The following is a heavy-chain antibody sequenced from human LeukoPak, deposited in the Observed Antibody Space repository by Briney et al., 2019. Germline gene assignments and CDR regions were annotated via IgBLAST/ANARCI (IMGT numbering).Heavy chain of an antibody. V-gene: IGHV3-66*01. CDR3: TKDFRGSSWYVPDY. Sequence: PVGSLRLSCVVSGFTVSSNYLSWVRQAPGKGLEWVSIINSDGSTYYADPVKGRFTISRDNSKNTLYLQMNSLRPEDTAVYYCTKDFRGSSWYVPDYWGQGTLVTVSS. CDR1: GFTVSSNY. CDR2: INSDGST. J-gene: IGHJ4*02. D-gene: IGHD6-13*01.